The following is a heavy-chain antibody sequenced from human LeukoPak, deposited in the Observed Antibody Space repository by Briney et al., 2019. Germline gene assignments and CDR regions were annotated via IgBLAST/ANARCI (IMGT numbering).Heavy chain of an antibody. Sequence: GASVKVSCKASGYTFTGYYMHWVRQAPGQGLEWMGWINPNSGGTNYAQKFQGRVTMTRDTSISTAYMELSRLRSDDTAVYYCAREQEKGGYCTNGVCYTSNWLDPWGQGTLVTVSS. CDR3: AREQEKGGYCTNGVCYTSNWLDP. CDR2: INPNSGGT. CDR1: GYTFTGYY. V-gene: IGHV1-2*02. J-gene: IGHJ5*02. D-gene: IGHD2-8*01.